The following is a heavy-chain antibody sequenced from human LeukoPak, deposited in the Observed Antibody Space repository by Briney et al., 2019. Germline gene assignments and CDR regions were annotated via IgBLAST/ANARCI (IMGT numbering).Heavy chain of an antibody. CDR2: IRSKPYGGTT. Sequence: GGSLRLSCTASGFIFGDYAMSWVRQAPGKGLEWVGFIRSKPYGGTTEYAASVKGRFSISRDDSKSIAYLQMNSLKTEDTAMYSCTRSAGYSSGWYHDYWGQGTLVTVSS. CDR1: GFIFGDYA. J-gene: IGHJ4*02. D-gene: IGHD6-19*01. CDR3: TRSAGYSSGWYHDY. V-gene: IGHV3-49*04.